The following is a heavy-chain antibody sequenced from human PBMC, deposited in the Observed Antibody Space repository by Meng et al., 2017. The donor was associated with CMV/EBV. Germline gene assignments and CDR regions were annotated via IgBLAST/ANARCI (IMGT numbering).Heavy chain of an antibody. CDR3: ARDRPAMVYYYYGMDV. CDR1: GDSVSSNSAA. J-gene: IGHJ6*02. V-gene: IGHV6-1*01. D-gene: IGHD5-18*01. CDR2: TYYRSKWYS. Sequence: SCAISGDSVSSNSAAWNWIRQSPSIGFEWLGRTYYRSKWYSDYAVSVRSRITNNPDTSKNRFSLQLNSVTPEDTAVYYCARDRPAMVYYYYGMDVWGQGTTVTVSS.